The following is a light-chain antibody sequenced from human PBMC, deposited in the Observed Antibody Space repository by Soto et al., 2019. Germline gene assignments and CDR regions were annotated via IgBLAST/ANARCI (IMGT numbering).Light chain of an antibody. CDR3: SSYTSSFKLAV. J-gene: IGLJ1*01. V-gene: IGLV2-14*03. CDR2: DVS. CDR1: SSDVGGYNY. Sequence: QSALTQPASVSGSPGQSITIFCTGTSSDVGGYNYDSWYQQHPGSAPKLMIYDVSSRPSGVSNRFSGSKSGNTASLTISGLQAEDEADYYCSSYTSSFKLAVFGSGTKLTVL.